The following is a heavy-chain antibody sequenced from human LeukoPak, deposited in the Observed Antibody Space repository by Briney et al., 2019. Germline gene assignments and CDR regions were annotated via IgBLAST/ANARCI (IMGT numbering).Heavy chain of an antibody. CDR1: GLSFSSYN. J-gene: IGHJ5*02. CDR3: AAASAFSSSWRS. D-gene: IGHD6-13*01. V-gene: IGHV3-48*01. Sequence: GGSLRLSCTASGLSFSSYNMNWVRQAPGKGPEWVAYITANNTTKYYADSVKGRYTISRDNAKKSLFLQMNSLRAEDTAVYYCAAASAFSSSWRSWGQGTVVTVSS. CDR2: ITANNTTK.